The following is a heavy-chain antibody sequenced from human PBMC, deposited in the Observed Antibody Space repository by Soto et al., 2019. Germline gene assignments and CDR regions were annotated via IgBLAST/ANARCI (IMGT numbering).Heavy chain of an antibody. CDR1: GFSFSALY. D-gene: IGHD6-19*01. Sequence: QVQLMESGGGLVKPGGSLRLSCAASGFSFSALYMSWIRQAPGKGLEWVAFFSSSGDYANYADSVKGRFTISRDNTKNSLYLQLNSLRAEDTAMYYCARDRGAVAGQYFDYWGQGTQVIVSA. V-gene: IGHV3-11*05. CDR3: ARDRGAVAGQYFDY. CDR2: FSSSGDYA. J-gene: IGHJ4*02.